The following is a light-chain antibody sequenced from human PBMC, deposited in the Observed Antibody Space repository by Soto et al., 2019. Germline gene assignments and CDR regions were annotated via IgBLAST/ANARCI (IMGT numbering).Light chain of an antibody. V-gene: IGLV2-14*01. J-gene: IGLJ1*01. Sequence: QSVLTQPASVSGSPGQSITISCTGSSSDIGGYNYVSWYQQHPGRAPKLMIYEVTNRPSGVSHRFSGSKSGNTASLTISGLHAEDEADYYCTSYTSSRSLYVLGTGAKV. CDR2: EVT. CDR1: SSDIGGYNY. CDR3: TSYTSSRSLYV.